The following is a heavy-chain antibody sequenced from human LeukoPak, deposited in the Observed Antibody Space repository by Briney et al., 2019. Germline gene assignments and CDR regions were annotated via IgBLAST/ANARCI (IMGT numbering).Heavy chain of an antibody. V-gene: IGHV1-18*01. CDR3: ARAGDCSGGDCYMPSDY. J-gene: IGHJ4*02. CDR1: GYTFSTYG. D-gene: IGHD2-15*01. Sequence: GASVKVSCKASGYTFSTYGISWVRQAPGQGLEWVGWISTYNGNTNYAQRLQDRLTMTTDTATRTTFMELRSLRSDDTAVYYCARAGDCSGGDCYMPSDYWGQGTLVTVSS. CDR2: ISTYNGNT.